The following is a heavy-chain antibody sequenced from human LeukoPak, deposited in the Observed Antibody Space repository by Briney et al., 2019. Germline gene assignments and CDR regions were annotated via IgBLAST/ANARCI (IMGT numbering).Heavy chain of an antibody. CDR1: GYTFTGYY. J-gene: IGHJ6*03. CDR3: ARDGYSSSWFGYYYMDV. D-gene: IGHD6-13*01. CDR2: INPNSGGT. V-gene: IGHV1-2*02. Sequence: ASVKVSCKASGYTFTGYYMHWVRQAPGQGLEWMGWINPNSGGTNYAQKFQGRVTMTRDTSISTAYMGLSRLRSDDTTVYYCARDGYSSSWFGYYYMDVWGKGTTVTISS.